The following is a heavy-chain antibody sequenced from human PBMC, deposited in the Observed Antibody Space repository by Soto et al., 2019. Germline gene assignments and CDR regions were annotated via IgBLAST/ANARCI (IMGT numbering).Heavy chain of an antibody. CDR2: IWYDGSNK. CDR1: GFTFSSYG. CDR3: ARELGAVAHYYGMDV. V-gene: IGHV3-33*01. D-gene: IGHD6-19*01. J-gene: IGHJ6*02. Sequence: QVQLVESGGGVVQPGRSLRLSCAASGFTFSSYGMHWVRQAPGKGLEWVAVIWYDGSNKYYADSVKGRFTISRDNSKNTLYLQMNGLRAEDTAVYYCARELGAVAHYYGMDVWGQGTTVTVSS.